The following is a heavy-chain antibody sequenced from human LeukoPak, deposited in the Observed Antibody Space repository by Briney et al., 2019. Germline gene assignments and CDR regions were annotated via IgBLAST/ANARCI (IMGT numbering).Heavy chain of an antibody. J-gene: IGHJ4*02. CDR1: GFTFSSYG. D-gene: IGHD3-16*01. CDR2: VSNSGDTT. Sequence: PGGSLRLSCEASGFTFSSYGMAWVRQAPGKGPEWVSLVSNSGDTTNYADSVKGRFTISRDNSKNTLCLQMDSLRAEDTAAYYCANIGSSTFGSTGFWGQGTLVTVSS. V-gene: IGHV3-23*01. CDR3: ANIGSSTFGSTGF.